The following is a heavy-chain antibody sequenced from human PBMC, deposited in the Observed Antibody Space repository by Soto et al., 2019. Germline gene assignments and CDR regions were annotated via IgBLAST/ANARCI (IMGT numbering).Heavy chain of an antibody. CDR1: GFTFSSYA. V-gene: IGHV3-23*01. J-gene: IGHJ4*02. Sequence: AVGSLRLSCAASGFTFSSYAMSWVRQAPGKGLEWVSAISGSGGSTYYADSVKGRFTISRDNSKNTLYLQMNSLRAEDTAVYYCAKVPYDSSGYTVTLDYWGQGTLVTVSS. D-gene: IGHD3-22*01. CDR3: AKVPYDSSGYTVTLDY. CDR2: ISGSGGST.